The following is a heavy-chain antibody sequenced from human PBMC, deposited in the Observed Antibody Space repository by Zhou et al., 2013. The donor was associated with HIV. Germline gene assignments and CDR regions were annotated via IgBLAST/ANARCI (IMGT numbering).Heavy chain of an antibody. J-gene: IGHJ6*02. V-gene: IGHV4-30-2*01. CDR2: IFYRGST. CDR1: GGSISSGGYS. D-gene: IGHD3-22*01. CDR3: ARVDSSGTSEETRPATAANKYYSGMDV. Sequence: QVQLQESGSGLVKPSQTLSLTCAVSGGSISSGGYSWSWIRQPPGKGLEWIGYIFYRGSTYYNPSLKSRVTISVDRSVDRSDNQFSLKLSSVTAADTAVYYCARVDSSGTSEETRPATAANKYYSGMDVWGQGTTVTVSS.